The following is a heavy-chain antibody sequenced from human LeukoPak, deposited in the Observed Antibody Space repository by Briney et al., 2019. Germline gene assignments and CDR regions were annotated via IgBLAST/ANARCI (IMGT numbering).Heavy chain of an antibody. CDR1: GFTFSSYA. CDR2: ISGSGGST. CDR3: AKDPSPRGDSSGYTDY. V-gene: IGHV3-23*01. D-gene: IGHD3-22*01. Sequence: GGSLRLSCAASGFTFSSYAMSWVRQAPGKGLEWVSAISGSGGSTYYADSVKGRFTISRDNSKNTLYLQMNSLRAEDTAVYYCAKDPSPRGDSSGYTDYWGQGTLVTVSS. J-gene: IGHJ4*02.